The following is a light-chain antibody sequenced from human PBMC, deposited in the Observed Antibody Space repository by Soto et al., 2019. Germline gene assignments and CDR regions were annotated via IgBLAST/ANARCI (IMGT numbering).Light chain of an antibody. CDR2: CNT. Sequence: QAVVTPPPSVPGAQGQGVTISCTGSSSNIGAGYDVHWYQHLPGTAPKLLIYCNTNRPSGAPDRFSISMSGSSASLAITVFQAEDEAHCYCQSYDSRLSGSVFGTGTKLTVL. CDR3: QSYDSRLSGSV. J-gene: IGLJ1*01. V-gene: IGLV1-40*01. CDR1: SSNIGAGYD.